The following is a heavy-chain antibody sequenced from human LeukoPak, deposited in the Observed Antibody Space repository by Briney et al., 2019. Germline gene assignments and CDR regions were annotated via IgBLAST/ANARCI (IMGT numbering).Heavy chain of an antibody. CDR1: GGSISTYY. D-gene: IGHD4-23*01. J-gene: IGHJ5*02. CDR3: AREGVTHNWFDP. V-gene: IGHV4-59*01. CDR2: IYYSGST. Sequence: SETLSLTCTVSGGSISTYYWSWIRQPPGKGLEWIGYIYYSGSTNYKPSLKSRATMSVDTSKNQFSLKLSSVTAADTAVYYCAREGVTHNWFDPWGQGTLVTVSS.